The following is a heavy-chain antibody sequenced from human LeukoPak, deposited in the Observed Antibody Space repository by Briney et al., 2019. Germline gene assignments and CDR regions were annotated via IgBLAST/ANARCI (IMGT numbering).Heavy chain of an antibody. CDR3: ARDRGDGYNSGYFEY. D-gene: IGHD5-24*01. Sequence: SETLSLTCTVSGGSISSSSYYWGWIRQPPGKGLEWIGSIYYSGSTYYNPSLKSRVTISVDTSKNQFSLKLSSVTAADTAVYYCARDRGDGYNSGYFEYWGQGTLVTVSS. J-gene: IGHJ4*02. CDR2: IYYSGST. CDR1: GGSISSSSYY. V-gene: IGHV4-39*07.